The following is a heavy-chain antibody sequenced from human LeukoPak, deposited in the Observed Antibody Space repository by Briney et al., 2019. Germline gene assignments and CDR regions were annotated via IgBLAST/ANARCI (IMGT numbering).Heavy chain of an antibody. V-gene: IGHV4-34*01. D-gene: IGHD1-7*01. CDR1: GGSFSGYY. J-gene: IGHJ5*02. Sequence: SETLSLTCAVYGGSFSGYYWSWIRQPPGKGLEWIGEINHSGSTNYNPSLESRVTISVDTSKNQFSLKLSSVTAADTAVYYCARGRNWNYVPLGNWFDPWGQGTLVTVSS. CDR3: ARGRNWNYVPLGNWFDP. CDR2: INHSGST.